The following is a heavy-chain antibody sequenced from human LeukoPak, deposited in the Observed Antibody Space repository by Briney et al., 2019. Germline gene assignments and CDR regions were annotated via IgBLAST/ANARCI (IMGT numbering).Heavy chain of an antibody. D-gene: IGHD6-19*01. CDR3: ARHPLAGWPFDY. V-gene: IGHV4-30-4*08. CDR1: GGSISSGDYY. Sequence: SETLSLTCTVSGGSISSGDYYWSWIRQPPGKGLEWIGYIYYSGSTYYNPSLKSRVTISVDTSKNQFSLKLNSVTAADTAVYYCARHPLAGWPFDYWGQGTLVTVSS. J-gene: IGHJ4*02. CDR2: IYYSGST.